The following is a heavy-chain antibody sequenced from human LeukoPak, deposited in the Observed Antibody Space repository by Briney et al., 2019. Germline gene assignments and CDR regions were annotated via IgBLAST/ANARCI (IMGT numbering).Heavy chain of an antibody. J-gene: IGHJ4*02. D-gene: IGHD3-10*01. Sequence: GGSLRLSCAASGFTFSRYAMSWVRQAPGKGLEWVSAISGSGGSTYYADSVKGRFTISRDNSKNTLYPQMNSLRAEDTAVYYCAKDGDYYGSGSYEFDYWGQGTLVTVSS. CDR3: AKDGDYYGSGSYEFDY. CDR2: ISGSGGST. CDR1: GFTFSRYA. V-gene: IGHV3-23*01.